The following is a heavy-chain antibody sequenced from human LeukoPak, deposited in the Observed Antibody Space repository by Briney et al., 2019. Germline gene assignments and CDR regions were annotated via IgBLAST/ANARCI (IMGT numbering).Heavy chain of an antibody. CDR3: VKDRVVVVAATPYLDYFDY. V-gene: IGHV3-30*14. J-gene: IGHJ4*02. CDR1: GFTFRSYV. Sequence: GGSLRLSCAASGFTFRSYVMYWVRQAPGKGLEWVAVISYDENNQHYADSVKGRLTISRDNSKNTLYLQMSSLRAEDTAVYYCVKDRVVVVAATPYLDYFDYWGQGTLVTVSS. CDR2: ISYDENNQ. D-gene: IGHD2-15*01.